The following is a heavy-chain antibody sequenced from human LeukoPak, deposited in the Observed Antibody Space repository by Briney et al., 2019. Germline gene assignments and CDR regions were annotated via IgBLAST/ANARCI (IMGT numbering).Heavy chain of an antibody. D-gene: IGHD1-26*01. Sequence: SEKVSCKGCVGTFSSYAISWVRQAPGQGREWVGGSIPIFGTANYAQKLQGRVTITADKSTSTDYMELRSLRCEDTAVFYCGRECMVGANCYWGQGTLVTVSS. J-gene: IGHJ4*02. CDR1: VGTFSSYA. CDR2: SIPIFGTA. V-gene: IGHV1-69*06. CDR3: GRECMVGANCY.